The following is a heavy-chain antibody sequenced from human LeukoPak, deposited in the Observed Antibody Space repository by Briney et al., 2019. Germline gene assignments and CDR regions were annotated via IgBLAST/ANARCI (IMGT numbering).Heavy chain of an antibody. V-gene: IGHV3-23*01. J-gene: IGHJ2*01. CDR1: GFSFSSYA. CDR2: ISDSGGNS. Sequence: GGSLGLSCAASGFSFSSYAMIWVRQAPGKGLEWVSSISDSGGNSFYIDSVKGRFTISRDNSKNTLYLQVNSLRAEDTALYYCAKVSTIIEAGLRYFDLWGRGTLVTVSS. CDR3: AKVSTIIEAGLRYFDL. D-gene: IGHD6-19*01.